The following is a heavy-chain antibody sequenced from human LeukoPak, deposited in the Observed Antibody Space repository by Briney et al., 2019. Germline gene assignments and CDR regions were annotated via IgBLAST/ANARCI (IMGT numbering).Heavy chain of an antibody. J-gene: IGHJ3*02. CDR2: INPSGGST. CDR3: LFDYDSSGLARDAFDI. V-gene: IGHV1-46*01. CDR1: GYTFTSYY. D-gene: IGHD3-22*01. Sequence: GASVKVSCKASGYTFTSYYMHWVRQAPGQGLEWMGIINPSGGSTSYAQKFQGRVTMTRDTSTSTVYMELSSLRSEDTAVYYCLFDYDSSGLARDAFDIWGQGTMVTVSS.